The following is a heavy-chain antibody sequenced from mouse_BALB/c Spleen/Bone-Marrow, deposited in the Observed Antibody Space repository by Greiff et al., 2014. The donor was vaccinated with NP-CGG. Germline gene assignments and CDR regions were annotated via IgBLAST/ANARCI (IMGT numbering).Heavy chain of an antibody. J-gene: IGHJ4*01. CDR1: GHTFTNYR. Sequence: LQESGSELVRPGGSVKLTCKASGHTFTNYRVHWVKQRPGQGLEWIGNIYPGSGSTNYDEKFKRKATLTVDTSSTTAYMQLSSLTTEDSAVYYCTRDKATPYYAMDYWGQGTSVTVSS. CDR3: TRDKATPYYAMDY. CDR2: IYPGSGST. V-gene: IGHV1S22*01. D-gene: IGHD6-1*01.